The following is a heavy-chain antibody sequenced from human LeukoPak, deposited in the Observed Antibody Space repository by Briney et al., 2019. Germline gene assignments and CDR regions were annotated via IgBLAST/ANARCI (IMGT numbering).Heavy chain of an antibody. Sequence: GGSLRLSCAASGFTFSTYAMNWVRRAPGKGLEWVAVISYDGRQNYYADSVKGRFTISRDNSKNTLYLQMNSLRAEDTAVYYCAKEKIAVNWFDPWGQGTLVTVSS. V-gene: IGHV3-30*04. CDR1: GFTFSTYA. CDR3: AKEKIAVNWFDP. CDR2: ISYDGRQN. J-gene: IGHJ5*02. D-gene: IGHD2-15*01.